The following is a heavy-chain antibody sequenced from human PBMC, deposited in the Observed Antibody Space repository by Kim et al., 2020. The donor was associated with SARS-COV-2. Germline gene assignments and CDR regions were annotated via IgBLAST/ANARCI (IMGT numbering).Heavy chain of an antibody. CDR1: GFIFSDYA. J-gene: IGHJ4*02. Sequence: GGSLRLSCAASGFIFSDYAMHWVRQAPGKGLEWVAVISYAGCNVYYVDSVKGRFTISRDNSKNTLFLQMNDLRPEDTAMYYCARDRQWLMHPISDWGQGT. CDR2: ISYAGCNV. V-gene: IGHV3-30*04. CDR3: ARDRQWLMHPISD. D-gene: IGHD6-19*01.